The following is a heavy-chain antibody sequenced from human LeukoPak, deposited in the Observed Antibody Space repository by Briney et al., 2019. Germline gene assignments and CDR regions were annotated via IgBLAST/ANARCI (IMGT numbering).Heavy chain of an antibody. V-gene: IGHV3-21*01. Sequence: GGSLRLSCAASGFTFNRYNMNWVREAPGKGLEWVSSISTSSSNIYYADSVRGRFTISRDNAKNSLYLQMNSLRAEDTAVYSCARGADGVSSNSRGWFDPWGQGTLVTVSS. CDR2: ISTSSSNI. D-gene: IGHD2-15*01. CDR1: GFTFNRYN. CDR3: ARGADGVSSNSRGWFDP. J-gene: IGHJ5*02.